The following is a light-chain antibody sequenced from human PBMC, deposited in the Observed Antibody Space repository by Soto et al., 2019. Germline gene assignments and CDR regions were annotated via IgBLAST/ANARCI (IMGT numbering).Light chain of an antibody. CDR3: QQYNKWPYT. CDR1: QGISSY. CDR2: AAS. J-gene: IGKJ2*01. Sequence: DIQLTQSPSFLSASVGDRVTITCRASQGISSYLAWYQQKPGKAPKLLIYAASTLQSGVPSRFSGSGSGTEFTLTISSLQPEDFATYYCQQYNKWPYTFGQGTNLEIK. V-gene: IGKV1-9*01.